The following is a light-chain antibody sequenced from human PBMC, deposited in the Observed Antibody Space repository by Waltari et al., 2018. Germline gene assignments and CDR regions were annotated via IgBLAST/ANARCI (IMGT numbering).Light chain of an antibody. CDR2: GAS. Sequence: EIVMTQSPATLSVSPGERATPSCRASQRVSSNLAWDQQKPSQAPRLLIYGASTRATGIPARFSGSGSGTEFTLTISSLQSEDFAVYYCQQYNNWPRTFGQGTKVEIK. CDR3: QQYNNWPRT. J-gene: IGKJ1*01. V-gene: IGKV3-15*01. CDR1: QRVSSN.